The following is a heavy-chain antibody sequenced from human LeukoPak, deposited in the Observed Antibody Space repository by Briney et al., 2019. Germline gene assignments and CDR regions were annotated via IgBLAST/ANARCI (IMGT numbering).Heavy chain of an antibody. CDR1: GGSISSSSYY. Sequence: SETLSLTCTVSGGSISSSSYYWGWIRQPPGKGLEWIGEIYHSGSTNYNPSLKSRVTISVDKSKNQFSLKLSSVTAADTAVYYCARTPDYDFWSGYSEGYYFDYWGQGTLVTVSS. CDR2: IYHSGST. V-gene: IGHV4-39*07. CDR3: ARTPDYDFWSGYSEGYYFDY. J-gene: IGHJ4*02. D-gene: IGHD3-3*01.